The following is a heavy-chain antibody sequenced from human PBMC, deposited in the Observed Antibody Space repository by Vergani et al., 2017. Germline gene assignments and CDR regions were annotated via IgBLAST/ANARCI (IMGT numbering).Heavy chain of an antibody. V-gene: IGHV3-23*04. CDR2: ISGSGCST. CDR1: GFTFDDYA. CDR3: AREADDYGYYVGQ. D-gene: IGHD4-17*01. Sequence: VQLVQSGGGLVQPGRSLRLSCAASGFTFDDYAMHWVRHAPGKGLEWVSGISGSGCSTYYADSVKGRFTISRDNSKNTLYLQMNSLRAEDTAVYYCAREADDYGYYVGQWGQGTLVTVSS. J-gene: IGHJ4*02.